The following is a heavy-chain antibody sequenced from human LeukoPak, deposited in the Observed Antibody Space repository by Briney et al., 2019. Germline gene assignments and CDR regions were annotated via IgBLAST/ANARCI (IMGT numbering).Heavy chain of an antibody. CDR2: INSNDGST. V-gene: IGHV3-23*01. Sequence: PGGSLRLSCAASGFTFSNYAMYWVRQAPGKGLEWVSVINSNDGSTYYADSVKGRFTISRDNSKNTFYLQMNSLRAEDTAVYYCAKETDRAFDLWGQGTLVTVSS. CDR1: GFTFSNYA. CDR3: AKETDRAFDL. J-gene: IGHJ4*02.